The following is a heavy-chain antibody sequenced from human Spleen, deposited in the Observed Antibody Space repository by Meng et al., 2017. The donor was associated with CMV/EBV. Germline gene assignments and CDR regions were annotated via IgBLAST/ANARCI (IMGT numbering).Heavy chain of an antibody. V-gene: IGHV3-23*01. CDR1: GFTFSSYA. D-gene: IGHD3-10*01. Sequence: GGSLRLSCAASGFTFSSYAMSWVRQAPGKGLEWVSAISGSGGSTYYADSVKGRFTISRDNSKNTLYLQMNSLRAEDTAVYYCAITTTYYYGSGSYPDVWGQGTTVTVSS. CDR2: ISGSGGST. J-gene: IGHJ6*02. CDR3: AITTTYYYGSGSYPDV.